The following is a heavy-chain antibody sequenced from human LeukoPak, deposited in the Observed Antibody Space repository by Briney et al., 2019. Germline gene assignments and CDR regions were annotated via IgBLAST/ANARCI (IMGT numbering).Heavy chain of an antibody. D-gene: IGHD6-13*01. J-gene: IGHJ4*02. CDR1: GYPFTYYA. CDR3: ARATAGAFDY. V-gene: IGHV7-4-1*02. CDR2: IDTNTGNP. Sequence: ASVKVSCKASGYPFTYYAMNWVRQAPGQGLECVGWIDTNTGNPTYAQGFTGRFVFSFDISVNTAYLQITNLKAEDTAFYYCARATAGAFDYWGQGTLVSVSS.